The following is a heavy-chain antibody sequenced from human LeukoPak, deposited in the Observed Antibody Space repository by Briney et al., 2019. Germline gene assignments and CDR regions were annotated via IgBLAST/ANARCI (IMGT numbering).Heavy chain of an antibody. V-gene: IGHV3-33*01. CDR3: ARDDSSLSLDY. D-gene: IGHD6-6*01. J-gene: IGHJ4*02. CDR2: IWYDGSNK. Sequence: PGRSLRLSCAASGFTFSSYGMHWVRQAPGKGLEWVAVIWYDGSNKYYADSVKGRFTISRDNSKNTLYLQMNSLRAEDTAVYYCARDDSSLSLDYWGQGTLVTVSS. CDR1: GFTFSSYG.